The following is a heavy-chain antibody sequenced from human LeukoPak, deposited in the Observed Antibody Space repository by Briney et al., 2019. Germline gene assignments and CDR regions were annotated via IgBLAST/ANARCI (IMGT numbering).Heavy chain of an antibody. CDR1: GFTFSIYA. CDR2: IGNSEDT. Sequence: GGSLRLSCAVSAASGFTFSIYAVNWVRQAPGKGLEWVSTIGNSEDTHYADSVKGRFTISRDNSKNTLYLQMNSLRAEDTAVYYCAKSPRYMWLKDGYKGSDDYWGQGTLVTVSS. V-gene: IGHV3-23*01. CDR3: AKSPRYMWLKDGYKGSDDY. J-gene: IGHJ4*02. D-gene: IGHD5-24*01.